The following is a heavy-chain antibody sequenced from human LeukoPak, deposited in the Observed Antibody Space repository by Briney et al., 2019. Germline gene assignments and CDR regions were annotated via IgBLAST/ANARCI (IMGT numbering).Heavy chain of an antibody. D-gene: IGHD6-19*01. CDR2: ISSSGNTI. V-gene: IGHV3-11*01. Sequence: TGGSPRLSCAASGFTFGDYYMSWIRQAPGKGLEWLSYISSSGNTIYYADSVRGRFTISRDNAKNSLYLQMNSLRAEDTAVYYCARRSSGWWVFDYWGQGTLVTVSS. CDR3: ARRSSGWWVFDY. CDR1: GFTFGDYY. J-gene: IGHJ4*02.